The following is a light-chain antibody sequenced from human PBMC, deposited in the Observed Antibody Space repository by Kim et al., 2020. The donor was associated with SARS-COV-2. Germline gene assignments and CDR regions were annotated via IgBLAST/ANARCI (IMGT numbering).Light chain of an antibody. CDR1: SDSMGDNY. V-gene: IGLV6-57*03. Sequence: TTACPRSSDSMGDNYVQWYHRRRGGVPTTVIYEDDQRPSGVPDRFSGSIDSSSNSASLTISGLKTEDEDDYYCQSYNRSIVVFGGGTQLTVL. J-gene: IGLJ2*01. CDR2: EDD. CDR3: QSYNRSIVV.